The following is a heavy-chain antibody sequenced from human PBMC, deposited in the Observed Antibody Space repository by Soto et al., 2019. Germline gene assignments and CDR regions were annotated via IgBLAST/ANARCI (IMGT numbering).Heavy chain of an antibody. V-gene: IGHV6-1*01. D-gene: IGHD3-10*01. CDR2: TYYKSKWNN. CDR1: GSSVSSNIAG. J-gene: IGHJ6*01. CDR3: TGINWFRGMDV. Sequence: PSQTISLTCVISGSSVSSNIAGWNCIRQSPSRGLESLGSTYYKSKWNNDYALCVKSRITINPDTSKNQFSLHLYSVTPEDTAVYYCTGINWFRGMDVWGQGTTVTVSS.